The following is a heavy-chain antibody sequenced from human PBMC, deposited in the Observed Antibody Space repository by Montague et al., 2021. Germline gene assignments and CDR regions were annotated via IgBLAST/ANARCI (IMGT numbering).Heavy chain of an antibody. J-gene: IGHJ6*03. V-gene: IGHV4-39*01. CDR1: GDSINSKGNF. Sequence: SETLSLTCSVSGDSINSKGNFWGWIRQPPGEGLEWIGVLDYSGTTYYSPSLRSRVTISVDTSKSQFSLKVTAVTAADTAVYYCARHRSRHHSMAFVASDHYFYMDVWGTGTTVAVSS. CDR3: ARHRSRHHSMAFVASDHYFYMDV. D-gene: IGHD2/OR15-2a*01. CDR2: LDYSGTT.